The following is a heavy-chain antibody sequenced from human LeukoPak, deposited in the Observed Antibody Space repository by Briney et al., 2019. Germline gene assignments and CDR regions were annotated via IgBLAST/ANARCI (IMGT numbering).Heavy chain of an antibody. Sequence: GGSLRLSCAASGFTFSSYAMSWVRQAPGKGLEWVSAISGSGGSTYYADSVKGRFTISRDTSKNTLYLQMNSLRADDTAVYYCARESRLRRENYYYGLDVWGQGTTVTVSS. V-gene: IGHV3-23*01. J-gene: IGHJ6*02. CDR2: ISGSGGST. D-gene: IGHD1-26*01. CDR3: ARESRLRRENYYYGLDV. CDR1: GFTFSSYA.